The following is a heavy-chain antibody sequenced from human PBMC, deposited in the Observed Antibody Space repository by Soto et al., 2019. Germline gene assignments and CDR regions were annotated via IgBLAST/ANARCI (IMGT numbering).Heavy chain of an antibody. Sequence: QVQLVESGGGVVQPGRSLRLSCAASGITFSSYGTHWDRQAPGNGLEWVAVISYEGSNNYYADSVKGRFTISRDNSKNTLYLQMNSMRVEDTAVYYCAKSPARTQSGAFDIWGQGTMVTVSS. V-gene: IGHV3-30*18. CDR3: AKSPARTQSGAFDI. CDR1: GITFSSYG. J-gene: IGHJ3*02. D-gene: IGHD3-3*01. CDR2: ISYEGSNN.